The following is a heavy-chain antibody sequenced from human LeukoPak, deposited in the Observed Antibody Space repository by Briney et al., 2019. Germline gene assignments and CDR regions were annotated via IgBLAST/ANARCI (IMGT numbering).Heavy chain of an antibody. Sequence: ASVKLSCKASGYTFTSYGISWVRQAAGQGLEWRAWISDYNGNTNYAQKLQGRVTMTPDTSTSTAYMELRSLRSDDTSVYYCAREELPLIGLLFVPYYFGDWGQGTLVSVSS. V-gene: IGHV1-18*01. CDR1: GYTFTSYG. CDR2: ISDYNGNT. CDR3: AREELPLIGLLFVPYYFGD. J-gene: IGHJ4*02. D-gene: IGHD2-21*02.